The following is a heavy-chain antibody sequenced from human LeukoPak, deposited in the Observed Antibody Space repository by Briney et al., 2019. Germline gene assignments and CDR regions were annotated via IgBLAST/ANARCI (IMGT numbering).Heavy chain of an antibody. J-gene: IGHJ4*02. CDR1: GGSISSGDYY. D-gene: IGHD3-3*01. CDR3: ARDQGRLEWLSSAPL. V-gene: IGHV4-30-4*01. Sequence: SETLSLTCTVSGGSISSGDYYWSWIRQPPGKGLEWIGYIYYSGSTYYNPSLKSRVTISVDTSKNQFSLKLSSVTAADTAVYYCARDQGRLEWLSSAPLWGQGTLATVSS. CDR2: IYYSGST.